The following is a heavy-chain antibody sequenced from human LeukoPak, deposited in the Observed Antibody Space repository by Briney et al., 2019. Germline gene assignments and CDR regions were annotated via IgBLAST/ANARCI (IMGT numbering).Heavy chain of an antibody. D-gene: IGHD6-19*01. CDR1: GFTFSSYS. CDR2: ISSSSSYI. J-gene: IGHJ4*02. V-gene: IGHV3-21*01. CDR3: ARDFGAVAGSSDY. Sequence: GGSLRLSCAASGFTFSSYSMNWVRQAPGKGLEWVSSISSSSSYIYYADSVKGRFTISRDNAKNSLYLQMNSLRAEDTAVYYCARDFGAVAGSSDYWGQGTLVTVSS.